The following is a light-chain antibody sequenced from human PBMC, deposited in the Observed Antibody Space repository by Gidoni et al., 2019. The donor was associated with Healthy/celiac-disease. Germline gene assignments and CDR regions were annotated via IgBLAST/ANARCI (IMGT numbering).Light chain of an antibody. J-gene: IGKJ3*01. CDR3: QQYGSSPPFT. CDR1: QSVSSSY. Sequence: EIVLTQSPRTLSLSPGERATLSCRASQSVSSSYLAWYQQKPGQAPRRLIYGASSRATGIPDRCSGSGSGTDFTLTISRLEPDDVAVYYCQQYGSSPPFTFGPGTKVDIK. CDR2: GAS. V-gene: IGKV3-20*01.